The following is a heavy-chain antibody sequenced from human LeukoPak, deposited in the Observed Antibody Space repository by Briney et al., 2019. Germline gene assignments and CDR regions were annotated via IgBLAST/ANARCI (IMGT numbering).Heavy chain of an antibody. CDR2: IYYSGST. J-gene: IGHJ4*02. V-gene: IGHV4-39*01. D-gene: IGHD6-6*01. Sequence: PSETLSLTCTVSGGSIRSSSYYWGWIRQPPGKGLEWIGIIYYSGSTYYNPSLKSRVTISIDTSNNQFSLKLSSVTAADTAVYYCARVYSSWYLDYWGQGTLVTVSS. CDR3: ARVYSSWYLDY. CDR1: GGSIRSSSYY.